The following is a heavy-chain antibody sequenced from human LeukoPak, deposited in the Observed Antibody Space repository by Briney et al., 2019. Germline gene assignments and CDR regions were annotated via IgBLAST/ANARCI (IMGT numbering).Heavy chain of an antibody. CDR3: ARHGFGSLGPSSWFDP. D-gene: IGHD3-10*01. J-gene: IGHJ5*02. CDR2: INPSGGST. Sequence: ASVKVSCKASGYTFTSYYMHWVRQAPGQGLEWMGIINPSGGSTSYAQKFQGRVTMTRDTSTSTVYMELSSLRSEDTAVYYCARHGFGSLGPSSWFDPWGQGTLVTVSS. V-gene: IGHV1-46*01. CDR1: GYTFTSYY.